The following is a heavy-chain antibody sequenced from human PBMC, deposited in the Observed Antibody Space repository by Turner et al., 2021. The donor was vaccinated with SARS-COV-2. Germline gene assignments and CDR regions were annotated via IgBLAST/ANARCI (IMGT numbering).Heavy chain of an antibody. CDR3: ARQAETAEIPAAYFDH. D-gene: IGHD6-25*01. CDR1: GVSLSGSVHY. V-gene: IGHV4-39*01. CDR2: IYFTVSA. J-gene: IGHJ4*02. Sequence: QLQLQESGPGLVKSSGTLSLTCTVSGVSLSGSVHYWAWIRPPPGKGLEWVGNIYFTVSANYNPSLRSRATILVDTSKNQFSLTLTSVTAADTAVYFCARQAETAEIPAAYFDHWGQGTLLTVSS.